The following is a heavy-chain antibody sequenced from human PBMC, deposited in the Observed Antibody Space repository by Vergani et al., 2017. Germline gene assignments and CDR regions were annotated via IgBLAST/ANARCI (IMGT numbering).Heavy chain of an antibody. V-gene: IGHV4-4*07. J-gene: IGHJ3*02. CDR1: GGSISSYY. Sequence: QVQLQESGPGLVKPSETLSLTCTVSGGSISSYYWSWIRQPAGKGLEWIGRIYTSGSTNYNPSLKSRVTMSVDTSKNQFSLKLSSVTAADTAVFYCAGSEGDRPPYKHNDAFDIWGQGTMVTVSS. D-gene: IGHD3-16*01. CDR2: IYTSGST. CDR3: AGSEGDRPPYKHNDAFDI.